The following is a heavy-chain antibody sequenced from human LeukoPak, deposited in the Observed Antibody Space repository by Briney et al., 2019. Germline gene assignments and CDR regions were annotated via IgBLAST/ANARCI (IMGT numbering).Heavy chain of an antibody. D-gene: IGHD1-26*01. V-gene: IGHV1-69*05. CDR3: ARDLDSGSYYFDY. CDR2: IIPIFGTA. Sequence: ASVKVSCKASGGTFSSYAISWVRQAPGQGLEWMGRIIPIFGTANYAQKFQGRVTTTTDESTSTAYMELSSLRSEDTAVYYCARDLDSGSYYFDYWGQGTLVTVSS. CDR1: GGTFSSYA. J-gene: IGHJ4*02.